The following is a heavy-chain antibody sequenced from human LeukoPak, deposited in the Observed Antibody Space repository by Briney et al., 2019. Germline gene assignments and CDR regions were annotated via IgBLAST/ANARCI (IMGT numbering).Heavy chain of an antibody. V-gene: IGHV1-2*02. CDR1: GYTFIDSY. CDR3: AREKPAVPGTYFDY. D-gene: IGHD6-19*01. J-gene: IGHJ4*02. Sequence: VASVKVSCKSSGYTFIDSYIHWVRQAPGQGLEWMGWIKPNDGGTQYAQKFQDRVTMTRDTSVSSTYMELSGLRSDDTAVYYCAREKPAVPGTYFDYWGQGSLVTVSS. CDR2: IKPNDGGT.